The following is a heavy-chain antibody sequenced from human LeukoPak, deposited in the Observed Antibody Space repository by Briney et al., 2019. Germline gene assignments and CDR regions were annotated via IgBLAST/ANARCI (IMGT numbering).Heavy chain of an antibody. D-gene: IGHD5-18*01. Sequence: SVKVSCKASGGTFSSYTISWVRQAPGQGLEWMGRIIPILGIANYAQKFQGRVTITADKSTSTAYMELSSLRSEDTAVYYCASPMKAGQRWFGYDAFDIWGQGTMVTVSS. CDR1: GGTFSSYT. J-gene: IGHJ3*02. V-gene: IGHV1-69*02. CDR3: ASPMKAGQRWFGYDAFDI. CDR2: IIPILGIA.